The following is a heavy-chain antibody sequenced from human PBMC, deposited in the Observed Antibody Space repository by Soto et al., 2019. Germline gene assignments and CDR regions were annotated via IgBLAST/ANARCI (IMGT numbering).Heavy chain of an antibody. Sequence: QVQLVQSGAEVKKPGASVKVSCKASGYTFTSYYMHWVRQAPGQGLEWMGIINPSGGSTSYAQKFQGRVTMTRDTSTSTVYMELSSLRSEDTAVYYCARAWSGWELSNKYYYYYGMDVWGQGTTVTVSS. CDR3: ARAWSGWELSNKYYYYYGMDV. V-gene: IGHV1-46*01. D-gene: IGHD1-26*01. J-gene: IGHJ6*02. CDR1: GYTFTSYY. CDR2: INPSGGST.